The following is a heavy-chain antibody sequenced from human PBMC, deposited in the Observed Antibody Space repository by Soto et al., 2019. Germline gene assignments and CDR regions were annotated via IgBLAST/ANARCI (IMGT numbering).Heavy chain of an antibody. CDR3: ARHTGRYSYDPNWFDP. CDR1: GGSISSSSYY. D-gene: IGHD5-18*01. CDR2: IYYSGST. J-gene: IGHJ5*02. V-gene: IGHV4-39*01. Sequence: QLQLQESGPGLVKPSETLSLTCTVSGGSISSSSYYWGWIRQPPGKGLEWIGSIYYSGSTYYNPSLKSRVTISVETSKNQFSLKLSSVTAADTAVYYCARHTGRYSYDPNWFDPWGQGTLVTVSS.